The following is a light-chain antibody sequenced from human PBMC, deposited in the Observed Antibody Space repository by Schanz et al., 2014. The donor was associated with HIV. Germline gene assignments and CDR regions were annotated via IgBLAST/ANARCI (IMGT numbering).Light chain of an antibody. CDR3: QQSYSTPWT. J-gene: IGKJ1*01. Sequence: EVVLTQSPGTLSLSPGERATLSCRASQIVSSSYLAWYQHKPGQSPRLLIYAASSRATGIPDRFSGSGSGTDFTLTISSLQPEDFATYYCQQSYSTPWTFGQGTKVEIK. CDR1: QIVSSSY. V-gene: IGKV3-20*01. CDR2: AAS.